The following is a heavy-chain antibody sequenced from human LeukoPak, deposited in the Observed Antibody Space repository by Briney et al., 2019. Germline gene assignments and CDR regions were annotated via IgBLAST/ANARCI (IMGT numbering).Heavy chain of an antibody. CDR3: AKSDYASGDYNVGY. CDR2: ITYSGST. V-gene: IGHV4-59*01. CDR1: GGSISNYY. Sequence: SETLSLTCTVSGGSISNYYWSWIRQPPGKGLEWIGYITYSGSTNYNPSLESRVTISVDTSKNQFSLKLSSVTAADTAVYYCAKSDYASGDYNVGYWGQGTLVTVSS. J-gene: IGHJ4*02. D-gene: IGHD4-17*01.